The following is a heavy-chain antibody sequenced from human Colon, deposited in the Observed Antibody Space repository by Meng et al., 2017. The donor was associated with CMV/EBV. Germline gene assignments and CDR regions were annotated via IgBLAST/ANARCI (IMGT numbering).Heavy chain of an antibody. Sequence: SETLSLTCAVYGGSFSGYYWTWLRQPPGKGLQWIGEVNHSEGTNYNPSLKSRVTVSFDTSKNQFSLRLSSVTAADTAVYYCAKYANTGGYGHYVLDVWGPFTTFTFSS. D-gene: IGHD2-8*02. J-gene: IGHJ6*02. V-gene: IGHV4-34*01. CDR1: GGSFSGYY. CDR3: AKYANTGGYGHYVLDV. CDR2: VNHSEGT.